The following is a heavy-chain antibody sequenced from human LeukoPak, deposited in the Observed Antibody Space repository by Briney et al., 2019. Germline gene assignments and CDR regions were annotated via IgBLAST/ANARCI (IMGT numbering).Heavy chain of an antibody. CDR2: IRYDGSNK. J-gene: IGHJ4*02. CDR3: AKDLRGHCSGGSCSITDY. CDR1: GFTFSSYG. V-gene: IGHV3-30*02. Sequence: GGSLRLSCAASGFTFSSYGMHWVRQAPGKGLEWVAFIRYDGSNKYYADSVKGRFTISRDNSKNTLYLQMNSLRAEDTAVYYCAKDLRGHCSGGSCSITDYWGQGTLVTVSS. D-gene: IGHD2-15*01.